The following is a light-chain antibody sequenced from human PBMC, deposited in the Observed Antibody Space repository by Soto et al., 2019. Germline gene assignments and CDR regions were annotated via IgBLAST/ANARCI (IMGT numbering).Light chain of an antibody. Sequence: QSALTQPASVSGSPGQSITISCTGSSSDVGAYNFVSWYQHHPGKAPKLMIYEVNNRPSGVSNRFSGSKSGNTASLTISGLQADDEADYYCSSHTSSSIVVFGGGTKLTVL. CDR3: SSHTSSSIVV. CDR1: SSDVGAYNF. V-gene: IGLV2-14*01. CDR2: EVN. J-gene: IGLJ2*01.